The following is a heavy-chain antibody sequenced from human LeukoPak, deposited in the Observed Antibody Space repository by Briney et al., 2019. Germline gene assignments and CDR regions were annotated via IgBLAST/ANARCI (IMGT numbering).Heavy chain of an antibody. Sequence: GGSLRLSCAASGFTFSSYAMSWVRQAPGKGLEWVSAISGNDGSTYYADSVKGRFTISRDNSKNTLYLQMNSLRAEDTAVYYCARDWSPYYYDSREVVYGMDVWGQGTTVTVSS. V-gene: IGHV3-23*01. D-gene: IGHD3-22*01. CDR2: ISGNDGST. J-gene: IGHJ6*02. CDR1: GFTFSSYA. CDR3: ARDWSPYYYDSREVVYGMDV.